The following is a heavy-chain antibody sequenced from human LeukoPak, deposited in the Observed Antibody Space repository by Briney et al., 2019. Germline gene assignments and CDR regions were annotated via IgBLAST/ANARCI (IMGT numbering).Heavy chain of an antibody. D-gene: IGHD6-6*01. CDR1: GGSISSYY. V-gene: IGHV4-59*12. Sequence: SETLSLTCTVSGGSISSYYWSWIRQPPGKGLEWIGYIYYSGSTNYNPSLKSRVTISVDTSKNQFSLKLSSVTAADTAVYYCASTNSIAARKDPRRTFGNYYYYMDVWGKGTTVTVSS. CDR2: IYYSGST. CDR3: ASTNSIAARKDPRRTFGNYYYYMDV. J-gene: IGHJ6*03.